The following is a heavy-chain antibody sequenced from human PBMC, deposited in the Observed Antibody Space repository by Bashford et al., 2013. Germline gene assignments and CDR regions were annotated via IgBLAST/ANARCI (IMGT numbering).Heavy chain of an antibody. CDR2: ISSGGDST. CDR1: GFTFRNYA. J-gene: IGHJ6*02. Sequence: GSLRLSCVASGFTFRNYAMSWVRQAPGKGLEWVSAISSGGDSTYYTASVKGRFTISRDNSKNTLYLQMSSLRAEDTAVYYCAKDGWFGDLLADLYYYHGMDVWGQGTTVTVSS. V-gene: IGHV3-23*01. D-gene: IGHD3-10*01. CDR3: AKDGWFGDLLADLYYYHGMDV.